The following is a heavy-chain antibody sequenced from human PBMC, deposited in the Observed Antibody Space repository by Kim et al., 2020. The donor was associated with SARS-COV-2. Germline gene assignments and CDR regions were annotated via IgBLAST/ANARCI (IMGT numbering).Heavy chain of an antibody. CDR3: ARDSKGTSYL. Sequence: YTILADSVRGRFPISRDNAKNSLYLQMNSRRAEDTAVYYCARDSKGTSYLWGRGTLVTVSS. J-gene: IGHJ2*01. CDR2: YT. D-gene: IGHD3-10*01. V-gene: IGHV3-11*06.